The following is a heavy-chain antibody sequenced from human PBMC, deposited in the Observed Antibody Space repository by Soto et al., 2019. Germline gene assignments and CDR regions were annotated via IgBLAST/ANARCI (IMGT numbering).Heavy chain of an antibody. CDR2: ISGSGGST. CDR3: AKATRGGATTLIPDH. D-gene: IGHD1-26*01. J-gene: IGHJ4*02. V-gene: IGHV3-23*01. Sequence: EVQLLESGGGLVQPGGSLRLSCAAAGFTFSIYAMSWVRQAPGKGLEWVSAISGSGGSTYYADSVKGRFTISRDNSKNTLYLQMNSLRADDTAVYYRAKATRGGATTLIPDHWGQGTLVTVSS. CDR1: GFTFSIYA.